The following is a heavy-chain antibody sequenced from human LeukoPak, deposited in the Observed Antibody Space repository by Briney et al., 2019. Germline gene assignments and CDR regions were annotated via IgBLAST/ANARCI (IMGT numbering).Heavy chain of an antibody. CDR1: GDSVSSEDAA. CDR3: ARASNRAFDA. J-gene: IGHJ3*01. Sequence: SQTLLLTCAISGDSVSSEDAAWNWIRQSPSRGLEWLGRTYYRSKWGSDYAVSVKSRVTVNPDPSKNQFSLQLNSVTPEDTAVYFCARASNRAFDAWGQGTVVVVSS. V-gene: IGHV6-1*01. CDR2: TYYRSKWGS. D-gene: IGHD1-14*01.